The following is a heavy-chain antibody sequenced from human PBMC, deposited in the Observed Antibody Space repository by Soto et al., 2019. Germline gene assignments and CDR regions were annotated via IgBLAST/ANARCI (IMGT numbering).Heavy chain of an antibody. CDR3: ARDPWLLDFWSGYYKSGYWYFDL. D-gene: IGHD3-3*01. CDR1: GDSVSSNSAA. Sequence: QSQTLSLTCAISGDSVSSNSAAWNWIRQSPSRGLEWLGRTYYRSKWYNDYAVSVKSRITINPDTSKNQFSLQLNSVTPEDTAVYYCARDPWLLDFWSGYYKSGYWYFDLWGRGTLVTVSS. CDR2: TYYRSKWYN. V-gene: IGHV6-1*01. J-gene: IGHJ2*01.